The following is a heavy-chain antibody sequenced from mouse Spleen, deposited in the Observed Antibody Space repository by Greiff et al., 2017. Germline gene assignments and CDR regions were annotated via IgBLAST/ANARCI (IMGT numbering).Heavy chain of an antibody. CDR1: GYAFSSSW. D-gene: IGHD2-3*01. J-gene: IGHJ4*01. CDR2: IYPGDGDT. V-gene: IGHV1-82*01. CDR3: ARDWLLYYAMDY. Sequence: QVQLQQSGPELVKPGASVKISCKASGYAFSSSWMNWVKQRPGKGLEWIGRIYPGDGDTNYNGKFKGKATLTADKSSSTAYMQLSSLTSEDSAVYFCARDWLLYYAMDYWGQGTSVTVSS.